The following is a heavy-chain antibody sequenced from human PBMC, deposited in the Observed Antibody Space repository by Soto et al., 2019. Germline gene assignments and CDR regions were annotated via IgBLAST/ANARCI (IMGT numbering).Heavy chain of an antibody. J-gene: IGHJ3*02. CDR1: GGSISSSNW. CDR2: IYHSGST. V-gene: IGHV4-4*02. D-gene: IGHD1-26*01. CDR3: ASNSGSYPDAFDI. Sequence: QVQLQESGPGLVKPSGTLSLTCAVSGGSISSSNWWSWVRQPPGKGLEWIGEIYHSGSTNYNPSLVSRVTVSVDKSKNQFSLKLSSVTAADTAVYYCASNSGSYPDAFDIWGQGTMVTVSS.